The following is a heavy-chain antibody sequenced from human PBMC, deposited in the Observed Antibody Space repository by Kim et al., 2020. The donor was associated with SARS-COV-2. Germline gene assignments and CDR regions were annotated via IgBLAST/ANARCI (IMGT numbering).Heavy chain of an antibody. V-gene: IGHV1-69*13. D-gene: IGHD3-22*01. Sequence: SVKVSCKASGGTFSSYAISWVRQAPGQGLEWMGGIIPIFGTANYAQKFQGRVTITADESTSTAYMELSSLRSEDTAVYYCARLRDRGGYISWFDPWGQGTLVTVSS. CDR2: IIPIFGTA. J-gene: IGHJ5*02. CDR1: GGTFSSYA. CDR3: ARLRDRGGYISWFDP.